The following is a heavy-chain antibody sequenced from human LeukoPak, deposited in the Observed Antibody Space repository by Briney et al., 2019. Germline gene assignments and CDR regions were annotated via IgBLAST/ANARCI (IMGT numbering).Heavy chain of an antibody. Sequence: ASVKVSCKASGYTFTSYYMHWVRQAPGQGLEWMGIINPSGGSTSYAQKFQGRVTMTRDTSTSTVYMELSSLRSEDTAVYYCARDPLNWNDEKSQNFDYWGQGTLVTVSS. CDR1: GYTFTSYY. D-gene: IGHD1-1*01. J-gene: IGHJ4*02. CDR3: ARDPLNWNDEKSQNFDY. CDR2: INPSGGST. V-gene: IGHV1-46*01.